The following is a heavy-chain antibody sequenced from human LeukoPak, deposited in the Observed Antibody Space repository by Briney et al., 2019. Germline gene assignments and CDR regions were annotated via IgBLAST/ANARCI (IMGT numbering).Heavy chain of an antibody. Sequence: GGSLRLSCAASGFTFSGSAMHWVRQASGKGLEWVGRIRSKANSYATAYAASVKGRFTISRDDSKNTAYLQMNSLKTEDTAAYYCTRRASHYYDSSGYVRGQGTLVTVSS. CDR2: IRSKANSYAT. D-gene: IGHD3-22*01. V-gene: IGHV3-73*01. J-gene: IGHJ4*02. CDR1: GFTFSGSA. CDR3: TRRASHYYDSSGYV.